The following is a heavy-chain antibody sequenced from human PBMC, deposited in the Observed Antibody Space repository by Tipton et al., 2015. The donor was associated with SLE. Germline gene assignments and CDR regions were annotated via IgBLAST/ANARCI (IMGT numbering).Heavy chain of an antibody. D-gene: IGHD2-8*01. CDR1: GFIFSDYA. J-gene: IGHJ4*02. CDR2: VRYDGSNK. Sequence: GSLRLSCAASGFIFSDYAMHWVRQTPGKGLEWVAFVRYDGSNKKYADSAKGRFTISRDNYKNTLYLQMNSLRTEDTAIYYCAKETSSDLYYLDYWGQGTLVTVSS. V-gene: IGHV3-30*02. CDR3: AKETSSDLYYLDY.